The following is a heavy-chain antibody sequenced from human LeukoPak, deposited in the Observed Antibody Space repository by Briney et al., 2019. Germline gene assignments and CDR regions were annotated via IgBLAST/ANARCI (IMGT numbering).Heavy chain of an antibody. V-gene: IGHV1-58*01. CDR1: GFAFTSSA. Sequence: SVKVSCKASGFAFTSSAVQWVRQARGQRLEWIGWIVVGSGNTNYAQKFQERVTITRDMSTSTAYMELSSLRSEDTAVYYCAAGGYDFWSGYYIRSMDVWGKGTTVTVSS. D-gene: IGHD3-3*01. CDR2: IVVGSGNT. J-gene: IGHJ6*03. CDR3: AAGGYDFWSGYYIRSMDV.